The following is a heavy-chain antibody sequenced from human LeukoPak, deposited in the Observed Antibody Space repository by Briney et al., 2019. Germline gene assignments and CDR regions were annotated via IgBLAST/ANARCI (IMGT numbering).Heavy chain of an antibody. Sequence: PSETLSLTCGVSDGSLSGSYWTWIRQAPGKGLEWIGDINYSGITNYDPSLKSRVTISVDTSTNQFSLRLTSVTAADTAVYYCARQKPSTFRQYGRGRPFDYWGQGTLVTVSS. J-gene: IGHJ4*02. CDR3: ARQKPSTFRQYGRGRPFDY. CDR2: INYSGIT. CDR1: DGSLSGSY. D-gene: IGHD2-15*01. V-gene: IGHV4-34*01.